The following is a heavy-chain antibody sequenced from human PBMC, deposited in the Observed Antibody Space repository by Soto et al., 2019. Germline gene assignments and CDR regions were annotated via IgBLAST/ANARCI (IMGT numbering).Heavy chain of an antibody. J-gene: IGHJ4*02. CDR1: GFSFSDAW. D-gene: IGHD5-12*01. Sequence: EVQLVESGGGLVKPGESLGLSCAASGFSFSDAWMNWVRQAPGKGLEWVGRIKSKTDGGTTDYAAPVNGRFSISRDDSKNTLYLQMSSLKTDDTAMYYCTRGSLSGHYTDYWGRGTLVTVSS. CDR2: IKSKTDGGTT. CDR3: TRGSLSGHYTDY. V-gene: IGHV3-15*07.